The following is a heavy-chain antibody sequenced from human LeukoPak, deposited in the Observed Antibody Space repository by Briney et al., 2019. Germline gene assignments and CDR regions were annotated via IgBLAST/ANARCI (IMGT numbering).Heavy chain of an antibody. CDR3: ARDTYDYYYYYGMDV. CDR2: IKQDGSEK. D-gene: IGHD2/OR15-2a*01. CDR1: GFTFSHFW. V-gene: IGHV3-7*01. Sequence: GGSLRLSCAASGFTFSHFWMSWVRQAPGKGLEWVANIKQDGSEKYYVDSVKGRFTISRDNAKNSLYLQMNSLRAEDTAVYYCARDTYDYYYYYGMDVWGQGTTVTVSS. J-gene: IGHJ6*02.